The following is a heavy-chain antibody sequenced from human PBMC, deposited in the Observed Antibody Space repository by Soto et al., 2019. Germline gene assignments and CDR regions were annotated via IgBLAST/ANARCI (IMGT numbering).Heavy chain of an antibody. CDR1: EITFRRHT. CDR3: VSWVSAHFDY. J-gene: IGHJ4*02. V-gene: IGHV3-23*01. D-gene: IGHD3-16*01. Sequence: GGSLRLSCAASEITFRRHTMSCVRQAPGTGPEWVSTIDPSGANKNYADSVKGRFTISRDNSRNTLDLQMNSLRVGDTALYYCVSWVSAHFDYWGQGTPVTVSS. CDR2: IDPSGANK.